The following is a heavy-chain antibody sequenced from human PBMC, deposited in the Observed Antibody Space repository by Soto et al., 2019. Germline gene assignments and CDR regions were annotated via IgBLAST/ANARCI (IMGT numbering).Heavy chain of an antibody. V-gene: IGHV4-39*01. CDR1: GGSISSSSHY. Sequence: QLQLQESGPGLMKPSETLSLICTVSGGSISSSSHYWGWIRQPPGKGLEWIGSIYYSGSTYYNPSLNRRVTISVDESQNQCSLKRSSVTDADTAVFCCASHYYYYERSGYYGQWGQGTMVNVSA. CDR2: IYYSGST. D-gene: IGHD3-22*01. J-gene: IGHJ3*01. CDR3: ASHYYYYERSGYYGQ.